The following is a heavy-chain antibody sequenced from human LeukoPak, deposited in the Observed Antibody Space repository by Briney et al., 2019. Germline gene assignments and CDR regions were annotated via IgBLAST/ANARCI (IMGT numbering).Heavy chain of an antibody. J-gene: IGHJ4*02. V-gene: IGHV3-23*01. Sequence: GGSLRLSCAASGFTFSSYAMSWVRQAPGKGLEWVSAISGSGGSTYYADSVKGRFTISSDNSKSTLYLQMNSLRAEDTAVYYCAKRGGWYLPFDYWGQGTLVTVSS. D-gene: IGHD6-19*01. CDR2: ISGSGGST. CDR1: GFTFSSYA. CDR3: AKRGGWYLPFDY.